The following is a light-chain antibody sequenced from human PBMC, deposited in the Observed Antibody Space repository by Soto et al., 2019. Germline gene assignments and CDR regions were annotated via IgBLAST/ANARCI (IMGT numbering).Light chain of an antibody. CDR1: NSNIGSNT. V-gene: IGLV1-44*01. CDR3: AAWDDSLNGRV. Sequence: QSALTQAPSASGTPGQRVTISCSGSNSNIGSNTVNWYQQLPGTAPKLLIYYDNLRPSGVPDRISGSKPGTSAFLAISGLQSDDEADYYCAAWDDSLNGRVFGTGTKV. CDR2: YDN. J-gene: IGLJ1*01.